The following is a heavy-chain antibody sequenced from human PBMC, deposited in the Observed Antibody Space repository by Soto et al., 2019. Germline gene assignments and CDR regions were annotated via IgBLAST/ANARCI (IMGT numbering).Heavy chain of an antibody. CDR1: GFTFNIYG. V-gene: IGHV3-30*18. J-gene: IGHJ4*02. Sequence: VKLVESGGGVVQPGGSLRLSCAASGFTFNIYGMHWVRQAPDKGLEWVALISYDGSNQYYADSVKGRFTISRDNSKNTLFLQMNILRADDTAVYYFSKDQASGQGSFDSWGQVTLVTVSS. CDR2: ISYDGSNQ. CDR3: SKDQASGQGSFDS.